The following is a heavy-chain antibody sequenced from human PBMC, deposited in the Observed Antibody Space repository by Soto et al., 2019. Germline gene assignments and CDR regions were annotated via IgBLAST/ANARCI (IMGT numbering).Heavy chain of an antibody. V-gene: IGHV4-34*01. J-gene: IGHJ1*01. CDR3: ARGHVPVTDTPKLQYVQY. CDR2: INHSGST. CDR1: GGSFSGYY. D-gene: IGHD2-15*01. Sequence: QVQLQQWGAGLLKPSETLSLTCAVYGGSFSGYYWNWIHQPPGKGLEWIGEINHSGSTNYNPSLTSRFTISVATSNNQFSLKVNSVTSADTAVYYCARGHVPVTDTPKLQYVQYWGRGTLVTVSS.